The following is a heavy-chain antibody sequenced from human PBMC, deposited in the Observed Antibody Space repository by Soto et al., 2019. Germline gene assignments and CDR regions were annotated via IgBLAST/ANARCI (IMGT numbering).Heavy chain of an antibody. J-gene: IGHJ4*02. Sequence: QVQLVESGGGVVQPGRSLRLSCAASGFTFSSYAMHWVRQAPGKGLEWVAVISYDGSNKYYADSVKGRFTISRDNSKNTLYLQMNSLRAEDTAVYYCARDQERYCSGGSCYNDYWGQGTLVTVSS. CDR1: GFTFSSYA. D-gene: IGHD2-15*01. CDR3: ARDQERYCSGGSCYNDY. V-gene: IGHV3-30-3*01. CDR2: ISYDGSNK.